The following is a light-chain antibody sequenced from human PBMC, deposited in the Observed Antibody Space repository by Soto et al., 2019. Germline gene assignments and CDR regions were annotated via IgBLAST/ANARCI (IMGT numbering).Light chain of an antibody. J-gene: IGLJ2*01. CDR2: EVT. CDR3: SSYTIYSTHLL. CDR1: SSDIGGYKY. V-gene: IGLV2-14*01. Sequence: QSALTQPASVSGSPGQSITISCTGTSSDIGGYKYVSWYQQHPGKAPKLIIYEVTNRPSGVSDRFSGSKSGNTASLTISGLQAEDEAEYYCSSYTIYSTHLLFGGGTKLTFL.